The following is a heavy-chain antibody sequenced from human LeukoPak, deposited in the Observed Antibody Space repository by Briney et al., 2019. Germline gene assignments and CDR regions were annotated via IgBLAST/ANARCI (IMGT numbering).Heavy chain of an antibody. CDR1: GGTFSSYA. D-gene: IGHD5-12*01. CDR2: IIPIFGTA. Sequence: SVKVSCKASGGTFSSYAISWVRQAPGQGLEWMGGIIPIFGTANYAQKFQGRVTITTDESTSTAYMELSSLRSEDTAVYYCGRLVGYSGYDFYYYYMDVWGKGTTVTVSS. CDR3: GRLVGYSGYDFYYYYMDV. V-gene: IGHV1-69*05. J-gene: IGHJ6*03.